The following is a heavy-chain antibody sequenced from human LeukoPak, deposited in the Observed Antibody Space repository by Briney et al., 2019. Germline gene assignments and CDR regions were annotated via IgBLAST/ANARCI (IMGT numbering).Heavy chain of an antibody. CDR1: GFTFSNFA. CDR2: ISYDGSNK. Sequence: GGSLRLSCAASGFTFSNFAMHWVRQAPGKGLEWVAVISYDGSNKYYADSVKGGFTISRDNAKNTLYMQMNSLRAEDTAVYYCARGGGYSYGSFDYWGQGTLVTVSS. J-gene: IGHJ4*02. V-gene: IGHV3-30*04. CDR3: ARGGGYSYGSFDY. D-gene: IGHD5-18*01.